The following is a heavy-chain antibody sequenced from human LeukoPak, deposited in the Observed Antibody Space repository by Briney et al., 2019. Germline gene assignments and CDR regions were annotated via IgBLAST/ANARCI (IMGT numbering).Heavy chain of an antibody. V-gene: IGHV3-7*01. CDR1: GFTFSNYW. D-gene: IGHD5-18*01. Sequence: GGSLRLSCAASGFTFSNYWMNWVRQTPGKGLEWVAIIKKVGSEKYYVDSVKGRFTISRDNAKNSLYLQMNSLRAEDTAVYYCARDGSRGYSYGYSDSWGQGTLVTVSS. CDR3: ARDGSRGYSYGYSDS. J-gene: IGHJ4*02. CDR2: IKKVGSEK.